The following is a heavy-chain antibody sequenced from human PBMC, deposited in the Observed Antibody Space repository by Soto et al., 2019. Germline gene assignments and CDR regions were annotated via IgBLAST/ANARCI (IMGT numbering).Heavy chain of an antibody. CDR3: DRYSSGYPY. CDR1: GFPFSSTA. J-gene: IGHJ4*02. V-gene: IGHV3-23*01. D-gene: IGHD3-22*01. Sequence: PGGSLRLSCAASGFPFSSTAMSWVRKAPGRGLGWVSATSGSGGSTYYADSEKGRFPISSDNSKNTRYRQKNSLRAEDTAVKYCDRYSSGYPYCGQGTLVTVSS. CDR2: TSGSGGST.